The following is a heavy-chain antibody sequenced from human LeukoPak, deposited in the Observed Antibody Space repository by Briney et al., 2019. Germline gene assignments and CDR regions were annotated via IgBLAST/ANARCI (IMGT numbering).Heavy chain of an antibody. D-gene: IGHD3-22*01. J-gene: IGHJ6*02. CDR2: IEQDGSEK. V-gene: IGHV3-7*01. Sequence: GGSLRLSCAASGFTFSIYWMTWVRQAPGKGLEWVANIEQDGSEKNYVDSVKGRFTISRDNAKNSLYLQMNSLRAEDTAVYYCARAQYYDSTTAGGMDVWGQGTAVTVSS. CDR3: ARAQYYDSTTAGGMDV. CDR1: GFTFSIYW.